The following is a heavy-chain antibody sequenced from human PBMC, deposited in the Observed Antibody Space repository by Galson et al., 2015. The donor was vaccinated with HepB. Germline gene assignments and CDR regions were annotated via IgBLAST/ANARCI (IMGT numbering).Heavy chain of an antibody. CDR1: GGSFSGYY. V-gene: IGHV4-34*01. Sequence: LSLTCAVYGGSFSGYYWSWIRQPPGKGLEWIGEINHSGSTNYNPSLKSRVTISVDTSKNQFSLKLSSVTAADTAVYYCARDSAHVGHDYYDSSGYSDYWGQGTLVTVSS. D-gene: IGHD3-22*01. J-gene: IGHJ4*02. CDR3: ARDSAHVGHDYYDSSGYSDY. CDR2: INHSGST.